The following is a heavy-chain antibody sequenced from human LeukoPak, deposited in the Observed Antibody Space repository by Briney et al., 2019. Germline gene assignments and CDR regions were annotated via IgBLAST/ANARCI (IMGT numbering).Heavy chain of an antibody. Sequence: SETLSLTCAVYGGSFSGYYWSWIRQPPGKGLEWIGEINHSGSTNYNPSLKSRVTISVDTSKNQFSLKLSSVTAADTAVDCYARGLYGSGGWCVDWGQGTLVTVSS. V-gene: IGHV4-34*01. D-gene: IGHD6-19*01. CDR2: INHSGST. CDR1: GGSFSGYY. J-gene: IGHJ4*02. CDR3: ARGLYGSGGWCVD.